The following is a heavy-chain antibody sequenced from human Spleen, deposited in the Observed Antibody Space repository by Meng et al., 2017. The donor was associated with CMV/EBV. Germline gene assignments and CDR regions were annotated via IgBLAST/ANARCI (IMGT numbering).Heavy chain of an antibody. V-gene: IGHV3-21*01. CDR2: ISSSSSYI. J-gene: IGHJ4*02. Sequence: GGSLRLSCAASGFTFSSYSMNWVRQAPGKGLEWVSSISSSSSYIYYADSVKGRFTISRDNAKNSQYLQMNSLRAEDTAVYYCARGGEYQLLSYDYWGQGTLVTVSS. CDR1: GFTFSSYS. CDR3: ARGGEYQLLSYDY. D-gene: IGHD2-2*01.